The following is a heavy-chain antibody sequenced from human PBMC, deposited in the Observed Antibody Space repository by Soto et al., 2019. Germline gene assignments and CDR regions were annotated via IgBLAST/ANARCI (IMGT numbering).Heavy chain of an antibody. CDR3: ARHVFAPGGRWFGP. D-gene: IGHD2-15*01. CDR1: GGSVNSGSHF. V-gene: IGHV4-61*01. Sequence: SETLSLTCTVSGGSVNSGSHFWSWIRQPPGRGLEWIGYINHRGSTNYNPSLKSRVTISSDPSKNQFSLRLTSVTAADTALYFCARHVFAPGGRWFGPWGPGLLVTVSS. CDR2: INHRGST. J-gene: IGHJ5*02.